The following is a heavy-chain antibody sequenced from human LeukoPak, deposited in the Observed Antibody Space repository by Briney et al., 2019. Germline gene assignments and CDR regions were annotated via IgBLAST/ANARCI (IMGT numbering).Heavy chain of an antibody. CDR3: ARHVLSDTAMARYYYYGMDV. D-gene: IGHD5-18*01. CDR1: GGSISSYY. J-gene: IGHJ6*02. CDR2: IYYSGST. V-gene: IGHV4-59*08. Sequence: SETLSLTCTVSGGSISSYYWSWIRQPPGKGLEWIGYIYYSGSTNYNPSLKSRVTISVDTSKNQSSLKLSSVTAADTAVYYCARHVLSDTAMARYYYYGMDVWGQGTTVTVSS.